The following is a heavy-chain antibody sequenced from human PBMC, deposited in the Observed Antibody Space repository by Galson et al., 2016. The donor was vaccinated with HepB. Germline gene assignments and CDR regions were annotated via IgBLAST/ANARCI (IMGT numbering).Heavy chain of an antibody. CDR3: ARGSEWETPLDDAFDI. CDR2: ISYDGTTN. V-gene: IGHV3-30*03. CDR1: GFTFNRYG. J-gene: IGHJ3*02. D-gene: IGHD1-26*01. Sequence: SLRLSCAASGFTFNRYGMNWVRQVPGKGLEFVAIISYDGTTNYYKDSVRGRFTISRDNSKNKLYLQISGLKFEDTGVYYCARGSEWETPLDDAFDIWGQGTMVTVSS.